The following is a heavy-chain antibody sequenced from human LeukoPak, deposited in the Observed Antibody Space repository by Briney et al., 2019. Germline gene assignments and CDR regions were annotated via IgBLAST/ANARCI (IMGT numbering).Heavy chain of an antibody. CDR2: INHDGRKK. J-gene: IGHJ4*02. V-gene: IGHV3-7*01. Sequence: PGGSLRLSCGASGFSFSTYWMSWVRQAPGKGLEWVANINHDGRKKPHVDSVKGRFTISRDNAKNSLFLQMNSLRPEDTAVYYCATVTSYRVDYWGQGTLVTVSS. CDR1: GFSFSTYW. D-gene: IGHD1-1*01. CDR3: ATVTSYRVDY.